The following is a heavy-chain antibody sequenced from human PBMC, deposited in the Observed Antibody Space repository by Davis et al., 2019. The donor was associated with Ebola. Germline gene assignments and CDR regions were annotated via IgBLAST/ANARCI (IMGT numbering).Heavy chain of an antibody. CDR3: SSVAILTSSAFGD. CDR2: ISYDGSDK. J-gene: IGHJ4*02. Sequence: GGSLRLSCAASGFIFRNCAMHWVRQAPGKGLEWVAVISYDGSDKYYVDSVQGRFTISKDNSRNTVSLQMNSLRPEDTAVYYCSSVAILTSSAFGDWGQGVLVTVSS. CDR1: GFIFRNCA. D-gene: IGHD5-12*01. V-gene: IGHV3-30*03.